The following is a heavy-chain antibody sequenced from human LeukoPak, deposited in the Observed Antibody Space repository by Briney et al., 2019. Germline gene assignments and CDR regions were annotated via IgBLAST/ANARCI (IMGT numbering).Heavy chain of an antibody. V-gene: IGHV3-30*02. D-gene: IGHD2-2*02. CDR3: AKDDWSSTSCYRTG. CDR1: GFTFSSYG. J-gene: IGHJ4*02. Sequence: GGSLRLSCAASGFTFSSYGMHWVRQAPGKGLEWVAFIRYDGSNKYYADSVKGRFTISRDNSKNTLYLQMNSLRAEDTAVYYCAKDDWSSTSCYRTGWGQGTLVTVSS. CDR2: IRYDGSNK.